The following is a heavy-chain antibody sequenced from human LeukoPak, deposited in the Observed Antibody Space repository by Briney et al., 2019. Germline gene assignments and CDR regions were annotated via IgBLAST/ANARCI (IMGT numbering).Heavy chain of an antibody. V-gene: IGHV3-53*01. Sequence: GGSLRLSCAASGFTVSSNYMSWVRQAPGKGLEWVSVIYSGGSTYYADSVKGRFTISRHNSKNTLYLQMNSLRAEDTAVYYCARSRTSHYYGSGSFYYYYGMDVWGQGTTVTVSS. CDR1: GFTVSSNY. CDR2: IYSGGST. CDR3: ARSRTSHYYGSGSFYYYYGMDV. J-gene: IGHJ6*02. D-gene: IGHD3-10*01.